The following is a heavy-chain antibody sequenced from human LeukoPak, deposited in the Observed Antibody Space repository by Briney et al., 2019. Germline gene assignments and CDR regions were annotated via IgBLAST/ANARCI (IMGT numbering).Heavy chain of an antibody. J-gene: IGHJ6*03. V-gene: IGHV1-24*01. D-gene: IGHD1-1*01. Sequence: ASVKVSCKVSGYTLTELSMHWVRQAPGQGLEWMGGFDPEDGETIYAQKFQGRVTMTEDTSTDTAYMELSSLRSEDTAVYYCATWKGRDYYYYMGVWGKGTTVNISS. CDR1: GYTLTELS. CDR2: FDPEDGET. CDR3: ATWKGRDYYYYMGV.